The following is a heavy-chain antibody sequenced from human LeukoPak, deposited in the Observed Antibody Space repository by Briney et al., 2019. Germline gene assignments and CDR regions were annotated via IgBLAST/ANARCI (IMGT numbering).Heavy chain of an antibody. V-gene: IGHV1-46*01. D-gene: IGHD6-6*01. J-gene: IGHJ4*02. CDR1: GYTFTTYY. CDR2: INPSGGST. CDR3: TRGGEYSASPGVY. Sequence: ASVKVSCKASGYTFTTYYIHWMRQAPGQGPEWMGIINPSGGSTNYAQKFQGRVTMTRDTSTSTVYLELSSLRSEDTAVYYCTRGGEYSASPGVYWGQGTLVTVSS.